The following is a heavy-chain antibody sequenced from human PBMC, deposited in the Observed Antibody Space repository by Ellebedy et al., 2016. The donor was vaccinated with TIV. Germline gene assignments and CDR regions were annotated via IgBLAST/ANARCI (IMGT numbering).Heavy chain of an antibody. CDR3: ARDSSGYYYTVGAFDI. V-gene: IGHV1-69*13. CDR2: IIPIFATA. J-gene: IGHJ3*02. Sequence: AASVKVSCKASGGTFSSYTISWVRQAPGQGLEWMGGIIPIFATANYAQKFQGRVTITADESTSTAYMELSSLRSEDTAVYYCARDSSGYYYTVGAFDIWGQGTTVTVSS. D-gene: IGHD3-22*01. CDR1: GGTFSSYT.